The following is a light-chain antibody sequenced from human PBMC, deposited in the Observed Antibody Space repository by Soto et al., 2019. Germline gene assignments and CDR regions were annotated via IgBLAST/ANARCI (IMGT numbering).Light chain of an antibody. V-gene: IGLV1-47*01. CDR1: SSNIGNYY. J-gene: IGLJ7*01. CDR2: RDD. Sequence: QSVLTQPPSASGTPGQPVTISCSGSSSNIGNYYVYWYQHLPGTAPKLLICRDDQRPSWVPDRFSASKSGTSASLAISGLRSEDEADYYCAAWDDSMSGPVFGGGTQLTVL. CDR3: AAWDDSMSGPV.